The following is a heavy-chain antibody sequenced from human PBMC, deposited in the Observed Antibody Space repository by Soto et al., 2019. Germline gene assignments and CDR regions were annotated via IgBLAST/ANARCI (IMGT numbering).Heavy chain of an antibody. CDR1: GGTFSSYA. J-gene: IGHJ6*02. CDR3: ATQGSHEYCSYGMEV. Sequence: QVQLVQSGAEVKKPGSSVKVSCKASGGTFSSYAINWVRQAPGPGLEWMGGIIRSFGTPDYAQRFQGRVTITADESTSTAYMELSSLRSEDTAVYYCATQGSHEYCSYGMEVWCQGTTVTVSS. V-gene: IGHV1-69*12. CDR2: IIRSFGTP. D-gene: IGHD3-10*01.